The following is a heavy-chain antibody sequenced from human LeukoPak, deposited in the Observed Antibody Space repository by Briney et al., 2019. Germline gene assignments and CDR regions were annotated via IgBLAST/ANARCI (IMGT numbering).Heavy chain of an antibody. D-gene: IGHD3-10*01. CDR3: ARAYVSGRGAFDI. CDR2: SNISSTTI. J-gene: IGHJ3*02. CDR1: GFTFSSFS. Sequence: GGSLTLSCAASGFTFSSFSMNWVRPAPGKGLQWVSYSNISSTTIYYADSVKGRFTISRDNAKTSLYLQMNSLRDEHTAVYYCARAYVSGRGAFDIWGQGTMVAVSS. V-gene: IGHV3-48*02.